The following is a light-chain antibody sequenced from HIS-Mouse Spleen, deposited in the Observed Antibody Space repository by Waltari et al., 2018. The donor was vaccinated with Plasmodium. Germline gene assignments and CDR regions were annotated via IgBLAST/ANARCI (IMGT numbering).Light chain of an antibody. CDR2: AAS. J-gene: IGKJ2*01. V-gene: IGKV1-8*01. CDR1: QGISSY. Sequence: AIRMTQSPSSFPASTGDRVNITCRASQGISSYLAWYQQKPGKAPNLLIYAASTLQSGVPSRFSGSGSGTDFTLTISCLQSEDFATYYCQQYYSYPYTFGQGTKLEIK. CDR3: QQYYSYPYT.